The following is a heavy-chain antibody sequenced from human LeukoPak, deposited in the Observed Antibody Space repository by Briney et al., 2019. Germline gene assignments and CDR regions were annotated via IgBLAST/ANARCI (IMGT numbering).Heavy chain of an antibody. J-gene: IGHJ4*02. Sequence: GASVKVSCKASGYSFSSYAINWVRQAPGQGPEWMGWINTNTGNPTYAQGFTGRFVFSLDTSVSTTYMEISSLKAEDTAVYFCARAFQSLGGLSLPDYWGQGTLVTVSS. CDR3: ARAFQSLGGLSLPDY. CDR2: INTNTGNP. V-gene: IGHV7-4-1*02. D-gene: IGHD3-16*02. CDR1: GYSFSSYA.